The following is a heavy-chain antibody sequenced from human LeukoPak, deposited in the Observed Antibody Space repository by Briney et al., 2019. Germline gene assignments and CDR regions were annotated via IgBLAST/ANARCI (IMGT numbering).Heavy chain of an antibody. CDR1: GLTVSRKF. CDR3: ARDRATHSSSWFDS. D-gene: IGHD6-19*01. J-gene: IGHJ5*01. Sequence: PGESLRLSCVVSGLTVSRKFMNWVRQAPGKGLEWVSGIYDDGSTFYADSVKGRFSISRDSSRNTLYLQMNSLRAEDTALYYCARDRATHSSSWFDSWGQGTLVTVSS. CDR2: IYDDGST. V-gene: IGHV3-66*01.